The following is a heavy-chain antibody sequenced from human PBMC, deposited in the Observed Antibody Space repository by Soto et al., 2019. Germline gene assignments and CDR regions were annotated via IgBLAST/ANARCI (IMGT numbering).Heavy chain of an antibody. CDR1: GFTFSSYG. Sequence: HPVGSLRLSCAASGFTFSSYGMHWVRQAPGKGLEWVAVISYDGSNKYYADSVRGRFTISRDNSKNTLYLQMNSLRAEDTAVYYCAKDSDYPLIAAAQLLYGMDVWGQGTTVTVSS. V-gene: IGHV3-30*18. D-gene: IGHD6-13*01. CDR3: AKDSDYPLIAAAQLLYGMDV. CDR2: ISYDGSNK. J-gene: IGHJ6*02.